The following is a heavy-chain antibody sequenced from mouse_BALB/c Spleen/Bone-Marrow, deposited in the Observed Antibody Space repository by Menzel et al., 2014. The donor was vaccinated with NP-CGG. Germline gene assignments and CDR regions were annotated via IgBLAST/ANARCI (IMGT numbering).Heavy chain of an antibody. CDR1: GFTFGSYG. D-gene: IGHD4-1*01. J-gene: IGHJ4*01. CDR3: ARRGNWDGRAAMDY. CDR2: INSGGVNT. Sequence: EVQLVESGGDLVKPGGSLKLSCAASGFTFGSYGMSWVRQTPDKRLEWVATINSGGVNTYYIDSVKGRFTISRDNAKNTLYLQMSSLKSEDTAMYHCARRGNWDGRAAMDYWGQGTSVTVSS. V-gene: IGHV5-6*01.